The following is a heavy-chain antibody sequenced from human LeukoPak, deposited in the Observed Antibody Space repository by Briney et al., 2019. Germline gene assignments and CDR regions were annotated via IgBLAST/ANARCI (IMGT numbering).Heavy chain of an antibody. V-gene: IGHV1-46*01. D-gene: IGHD5-18*01. CDR1: GYTFTSYY. CDR3: ARDQRVGYGYGYMRY. CDR2: INPSGGST. J-gene: IGHJ4*02. Sequence: ASVKVSCKASGYTFTSYYMHWVRQAPGQGLEWMGIINPSGGSTSYAQKFQGRVTMTRDTSTSTVYMELSSLRSEDTAVYYCARDQRVGYGYGYMRYWGQGTLVTVSS.